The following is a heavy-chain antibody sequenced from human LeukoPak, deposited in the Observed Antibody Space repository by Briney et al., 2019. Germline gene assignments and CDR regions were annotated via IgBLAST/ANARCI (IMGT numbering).Heavy chain of an antibody. D-gene: IGHD2-15*01. CDR1: GYTFTYND. CDR3: ARGRAAAD. J-gene: IGHJ4*02. CDR2: MNPGTGDT. Sequence: ASVKVPCKASGYTFTYNDVNWVRQATGQGLEWMGWMNPGTGDTGYALRFQGRLAMTADTSIKTAYMELSGLTSDDTAVYYCARGRAAADWGQGTLVTVSS. V-gene: IGHV1-8*01.